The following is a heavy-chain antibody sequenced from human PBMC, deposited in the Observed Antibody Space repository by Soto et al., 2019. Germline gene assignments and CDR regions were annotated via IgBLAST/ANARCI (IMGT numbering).Heavy chain of an antibody. CDR1: GFTFSSCS. CDR2: ISSSSSTI. CDR3: ARVYGDYGVDY. J-gene: IGHJ4*02. V-gene: IGHV3-48*01. D-gene: IGHD4-17*01. Sequence: GGSLRLSCAASGFTFSSCSMNWVRQAPGKGLEWVSYISSSSSTIYYADSVKGRFTISRDNAKNSLYLQMNSLRAEDTAVYYCARVYGDYGVDYWGQGTLVTVSS.